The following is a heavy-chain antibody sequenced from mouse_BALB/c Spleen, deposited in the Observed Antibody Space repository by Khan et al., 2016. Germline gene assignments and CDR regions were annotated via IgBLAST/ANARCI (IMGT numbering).Heavy chain of an antibody. CDR2: ILPGNGST. CDR1: GYRFSSYW. D-gene: IGHD2-10*01. Sequence: QVQLQQSGAELMKPGASVKISCKATGYRFSSYWIEWVKRRPGHGLEWIGEILPGNGSTNYNEKFKGKATFTADTSSNTAYMQLSSLTSEDSAVYYCARGAALLENAMDYWGQGTSATVSS. J-gene: IGHJ4*01. CDR3: ARGAALLENAMDY. V-gene: IGHV1-9*01.